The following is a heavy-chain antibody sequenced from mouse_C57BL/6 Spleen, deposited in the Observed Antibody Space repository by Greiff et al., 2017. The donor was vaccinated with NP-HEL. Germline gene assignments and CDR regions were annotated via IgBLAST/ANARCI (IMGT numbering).Heavy chain of an antibody. J-gene: IGHJ1*03. CDR2: IDPNSGGT. Sequence: VQLQQSGAELVKPGASVKLSCKASGYTFTSYWMHWVKQRPGRGLEWIGRIDPNSGGTKYNEKFKSKATLTVDKPSSTAYMQLSSLTSEDSAVYYCARLRENYYGTHWYFDVWGTGTTVTVSS. D-gene: IGHD1-1*01. V-gene: IGHV1-72*01. CDR1: GYTFTSYW. CDR3: ARLRENYYGTHWYFDV.